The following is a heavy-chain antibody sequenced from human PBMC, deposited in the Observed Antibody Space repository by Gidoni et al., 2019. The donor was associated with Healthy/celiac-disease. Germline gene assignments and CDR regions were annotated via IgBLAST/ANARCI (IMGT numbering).Heavy chain of an antibody. CDR2: NNSDGSST. Sequence: EVQLVGSGGGLVPPGGCLGLSCAASGFTFSSYWMHWVRQAPGKGLVWVSRNNSDGSSTRYADSVKGRFTIARDNAKNTLYLQMNSLRDEDTAVYYCARERSSGWANYYYGMDVWGQGTTVTVSS. CDR3: ARERSSGWANYYYGMDV. J-gene: IGHJ6*02. D-gene: IGHD6-19*01. CDR1: GFTFSSYW. V-gene: IGHV3-74*01.